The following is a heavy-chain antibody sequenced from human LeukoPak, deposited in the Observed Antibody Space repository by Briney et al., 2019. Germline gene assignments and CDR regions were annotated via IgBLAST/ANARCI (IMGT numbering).Heavy chain of an antibody. CDR3: ARVGYCSSTSCYTGYYYMDV. CDR2: IYYSGST. D-gene: IGHD2-2*02. V-gene: IGHV4-61*01. J-gene: IGHJ6*03. Sequence: PSETLSLTCTVSGGSISSSSYYWSWIRQPPGKGLEWIGYIYYSGSTNYNPSLKSRVTISVDTSKNQFSLKLSSVTAADTAVYYCARVGYCSSTSCYTGYYYMDVWGKGTTVTVSS. CDR1: GGSISSSSYY.